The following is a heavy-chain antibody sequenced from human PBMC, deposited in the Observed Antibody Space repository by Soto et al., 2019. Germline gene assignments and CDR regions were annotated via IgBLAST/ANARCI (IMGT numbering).Heavy chain of an antibody. Sequence: SVKVSCKASGGTFSSYAISWVRQAPGQGLEWMGGIIPIFGTANYAQKLQGRVTITADESTSTAYMELSSLRAEDTAVYYCAKEISRYYDILTGHKYYFDYWGQGTMVTVSS. V-gene: IGHV1-69*13. CDR1: GGTFSSYA. J-gene: IGHJ4*02. CDR2: IIPIFGTA. D-gene: IGHD3-9*01. CDR3: AKEISRYYDILTGHKYYFDY.